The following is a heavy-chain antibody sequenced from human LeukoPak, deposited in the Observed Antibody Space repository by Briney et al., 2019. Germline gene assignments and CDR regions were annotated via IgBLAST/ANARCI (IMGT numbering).Heavy chain of an antibody. V-gene: IGHV3-48*03. CDR1: GFNFSSYE. Sequence: GGSLRLSCAASGFNFSSYEMNGVRQAPGKGLEWVSYISSGGSTKYYADSVKGRFTFSRDNAKNSLYLQMNSLRAGDTAVYYCARQRGSGSPNYYYYGMDVWGQGTTVTVSS. CDR3: ARQRGSGSPNYYYYGMDV. CDR2: ISSGGSTK. D-gene: IGHD3-10*01. J-gene: IGHJ6*02.